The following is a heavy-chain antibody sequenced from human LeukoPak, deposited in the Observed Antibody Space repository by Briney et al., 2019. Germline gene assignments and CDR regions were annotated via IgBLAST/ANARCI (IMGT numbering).Heavy chain of an antibody. CDR2: INSDGSST. CDR3: IAMVLYCSGGSCYLNDY. V-gene: IGHV3-74*01. D-gene: IGHD2-15*01. CDR1: GFTFSSYW. Sequence: GGSLRLSCAASGFTFSSYWMHWVRQAPGKGLVWVSRINSDGSSTSYADSVKGRFTISRDNAKNTLYLQMHSLRAEDTAVYYAIAMVLYCSGGSCYLNDYWGQGTVVTVSS. J-gene: IGHJ4*02.